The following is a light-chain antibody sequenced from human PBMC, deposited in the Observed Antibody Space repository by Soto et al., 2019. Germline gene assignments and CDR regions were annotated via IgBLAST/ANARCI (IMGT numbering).Light chain of an antibody. CDR1: QSVSSY. J-gene: IGKJ4*01. CDR3: HQRSNWPLT. CDR2: DVS. Sequence: EVVLTQSPDTLSLSPGGSATLSCRASQSVSSYLAWYQQRPGQALRPLIYDVSKRATGIPARFSGSGSRTDFTLTITSLEPEDFAIYFCHQRSNWPLTFGGGTKLEIK. V-gene: IGKV3-11*01.